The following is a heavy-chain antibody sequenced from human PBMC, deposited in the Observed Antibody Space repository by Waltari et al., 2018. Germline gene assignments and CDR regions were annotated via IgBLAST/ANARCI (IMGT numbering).Heavy chain of an antibody. CDR1: GYSICSGYS. D-gene: IGHD6-19*01. Sequence: QVQLQESGPGLVKPSETLSLPSAVSGYSICSGYSWGWTRPPPGKGLEWIGSIYHSGSTYYNPSLKSRVTISVDTSKNQFSLKLSSVTAADTAVYYCARDRDRAVAGTRRLDYWGQGTLVTVSS. CDR2: IYHSGST. CDR3: ARDRDRAVAGTRRLDY. J-gene: IGHJ4*02. V-gene: IGHV4-38-2*02.